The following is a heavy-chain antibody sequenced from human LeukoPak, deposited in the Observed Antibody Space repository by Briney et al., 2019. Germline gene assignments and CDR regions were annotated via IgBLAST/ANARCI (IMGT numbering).Heavy chain of an antibody. J-gene: IGHJ5*02. Sequence: SVKVSCKASGGTFSSYAISWVRQAPGQGLEWMGGIIPIFGTANYAQKFQGRVTITADESTSTAYMELSSLRSEDTAVYYCARGMGVLVPAATWFDPWGQGTLVTVSS. CDR2: IIPIFGTA. D-gene: IGHD2-2*01. V-gene: IGHV1-69*13. CDR1: GGTFSSYA. CDR3: ARGMGVLVPAATWFDP.